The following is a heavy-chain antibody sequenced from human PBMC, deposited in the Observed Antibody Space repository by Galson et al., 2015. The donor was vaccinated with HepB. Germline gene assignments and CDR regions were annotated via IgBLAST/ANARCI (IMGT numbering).Heavy chain of an antibody. Sequence: SLRLSCAASGFTFSSYGMSWVHQAPGKGLEWVSYISTGSSTKYYAGSVKSRLTISRDNAKSSLYLQLNSLRDEDTAVYYCARSLGRRGVDPQPYYFDYWGQGTLVTVSS. J-gene: IGHJ4*02. V-gene: IGHV3-48*02. CDR3: ARSLGRRGVDPQPYYFDY. CDR2: ISTGSSTK. D-gene: IGHD3-10*01. CDR1: GFTFSSYG.